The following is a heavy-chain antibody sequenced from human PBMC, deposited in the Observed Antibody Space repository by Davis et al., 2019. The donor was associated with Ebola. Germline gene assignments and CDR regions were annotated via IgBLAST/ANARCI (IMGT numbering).Heavy chain of an antibody. Sequence: AASVPVSCKASGYTFTNSYMHWVRQAPGQGLEWMGIINPSDGRTSYTQKFQGRVTMTRDTSTTSVYMELSSLRSEDTAVYYCARDATGGVAAIATNYFDYWGQGALVTVSS. CDR2: INPSDGRT. CDR3: ARDATGGVAAIATNYFDY. V-gene: IGHV1-46*01. CDR1: GYTFTNSY. D-gene: IGHD6-13*01. J-gene: IGHJ4*02.